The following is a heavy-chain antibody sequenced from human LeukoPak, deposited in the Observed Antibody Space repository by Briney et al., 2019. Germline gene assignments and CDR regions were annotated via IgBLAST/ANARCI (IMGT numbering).Heavy chain of an antibody. CDR2: IYSGGST. D-gene: IGHD1-7*01. CDR3: ARGLNYQDY. V-gene: IGHV3-66*01. Sequence: GGSLRLSCAASGFTLSISYMSWVRQAPGKGLEWVSVIYSGGSTNYADSVRGRFTISRDNSKDTLYLQMNSLRAEDTALYYCARGLNYQDYWGQATLVTVSS. J-gene: IGHJ4*02. CDR1: GFTLSISY.